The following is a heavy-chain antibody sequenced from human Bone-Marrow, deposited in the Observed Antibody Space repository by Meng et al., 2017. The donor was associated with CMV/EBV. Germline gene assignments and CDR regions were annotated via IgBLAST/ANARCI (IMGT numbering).Heavy chain of an antibody. CDR3: ARDRRRRYCSSTSCYFALFDY. J-gene: IGHJ4*02. CDR2: INHSGST. CDR1: GGSFSGYY. V-gene: IGHV4-34*01. D-gene: IGHD2-2*01. Sequence: SETLSLTCAVYGGSFSGYYWSWIRQPPGKGLEWIGEINHSGSTNYNPSLKSRVTISVDTSKNQFSLKLSSVTAADTAVYYCARDRRRRYCSSTSCYFALFDYWGQGTLVTFSS.